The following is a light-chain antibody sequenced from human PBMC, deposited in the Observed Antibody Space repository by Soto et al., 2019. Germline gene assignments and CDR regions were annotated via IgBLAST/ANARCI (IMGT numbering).Light chain of an antibody. CDR3: HQYDSWT. CDR1: KSVGSA. J-gene: IGKJ1*01. CDR2: GAF. V-gene: IGKV3-20*01. Sequence: QSPATLSAPPRARAALACSASKSVGSALDWYRQKPGQAPRLLDYGAFGRATGIPDRFSGSGSGTDFTLTISQLEPEDFAVYYCHQYDSWTFGQGTKGDIK.